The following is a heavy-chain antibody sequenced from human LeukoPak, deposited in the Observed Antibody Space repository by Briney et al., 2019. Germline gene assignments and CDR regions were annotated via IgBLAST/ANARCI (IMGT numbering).Heavy chain of an antibody. V-gene: IGHV3-11*01. CDR3: ARDRDVWGSYRSFDY. Sequence: GGSLRLSCAASGFTFSDYYMNWIRQAPGKGLEWVSYISISGSDIYYADSVKGRFTISRDNAKNSLYLQMNSLRAEDTAVYYCARDRDVWGSYRSFDYWGQGTLVTVSS. J-gene: IGHJ4*02. D-gene: IGHD3-16*02. CDR2: ISISGSDI. CDR1: GFTFSDYY.